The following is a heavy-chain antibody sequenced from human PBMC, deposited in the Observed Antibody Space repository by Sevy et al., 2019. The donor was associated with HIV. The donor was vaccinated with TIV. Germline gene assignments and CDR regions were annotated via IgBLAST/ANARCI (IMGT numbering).Heavy chain of an antibody. Sequence: GGSLRLSCAASGFTFSSYAMHWVRQAPGKGLEWVAVISYDGSNKYYADSVKGRFTISGDNSKNTLYLQMNSLRAEDTAVYYCARKPEVGYYYDSSGSQGAFDIWGQGTMVTVSS. CDR3: ARKPEVGYYYDSSGSQGAFDI. CDR2: ISYDGSNK. J-gene: IGHJ3*02. V-gene: IGHV3-30-3*01. CDR1: GFTFSSYA. D-gene: IGHD3-22*01.